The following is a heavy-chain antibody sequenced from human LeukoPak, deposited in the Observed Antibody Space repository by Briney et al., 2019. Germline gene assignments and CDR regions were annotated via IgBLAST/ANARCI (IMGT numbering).Heavy chain of an antibody. V-gene: IGHV4-4*02. Sequence: PSETLSLTCAVSGGSISSSNWWSWVRQPPGKGLEWIGEVYHSGSTNYNPSLKSRVTISVDKSKNQFSLKLSSVTAADTAVYYCARGGSGSYYHPPYYFDYWGQGTLVTVSS. D-gene: IGHD3-10*01. CDR1: GGSISSSNW. J-gene: IGHJ4*02. CDR2: VYHSGST. CDR3: ARGGSGSYYHPPYYFDY.